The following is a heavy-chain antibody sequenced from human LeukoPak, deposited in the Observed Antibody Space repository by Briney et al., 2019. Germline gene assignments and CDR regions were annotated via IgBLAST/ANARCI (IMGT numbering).Heavy chain of an antibody. Sequence: PGGSLRLSCAASGFTFSSYAMSWVRQAPGKGLEWVSAISGSGGSTYYADSVKGRFTISRDNSKNTLYLQMNSLRAKDTAVYYCAKLYPVVVTGRRYHPIDYWGQGTLVTVSS. CDR3: AKLYPVVVTGRRYHPIDY. J-gene: IGHJ4*02. V-gene: IGHV3-23*01. CDR1: GFTFSSYA. CDR2: ISGSGGST. D-gene: IGHD2-21*02.